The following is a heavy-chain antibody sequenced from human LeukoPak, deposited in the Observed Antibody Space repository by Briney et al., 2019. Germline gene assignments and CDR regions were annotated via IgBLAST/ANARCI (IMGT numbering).Heavy chain of an antibody. CDR2: ISYDGSNK. Sequence: GGSLRLSCAASGFTFSTYGMNWVRQAPGKGLEWVAVISYDGSNKYYADSVKGRFTISRDNSKNTLYLQMNSLRAEDTAVYYCAKDCDFWSGYYYYFDYWGQGTLVTVSS. J-gene: IGHJ4*02. V-gene: IGHV3-30*18. CDR1: GFTFSTYG. CDR3: AKDCDFWSGYYYYFDY. D-gene: IGHD3-3*01.